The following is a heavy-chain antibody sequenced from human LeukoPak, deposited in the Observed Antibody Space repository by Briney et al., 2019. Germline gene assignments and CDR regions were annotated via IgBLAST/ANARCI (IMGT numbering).Heavy chain of an antibody. Sequence: ASVKVSCKASGYTFTGYYMYWVRQAPGQGLEWMGWINPNSGGTNYAQKFQGRVTMTRDTSISTAYMELSRLRSDDTAVYYCARDTVVVVAATALSLSWFDPWGQGTLVTVSS. J-gene: IGHJ5*02. D-gene: IGHD2-15*01. CDR1: GYTFTGYY. V-gene: IGHV1-2*02. CDR2: INPNSGGT. CDR3: ARDTVVVVAATALSLSWFDP.